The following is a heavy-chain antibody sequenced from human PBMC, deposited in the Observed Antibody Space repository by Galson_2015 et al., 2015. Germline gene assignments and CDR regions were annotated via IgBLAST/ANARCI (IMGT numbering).Heavy chain of an antibody. D-gene: IGHD1-26*01. J-gene: IGHJ4*02. CDR2: IIPIFGTA. V-gene: IGHV1-69*01. CDR3: ARDSWGGSYSREYYFDY. Sequence: QSGAEVKKPGESLRISCKASGGTFSSYAISWVRQAPGQGLEWMGGIIPIFGTANYAQKFQGRVTITADESTSTAYMELSSLRSEDTAVYYCARDSWGGSYSREYYFDYWGQGTLVTVSS. CDR1: GGTFSSYA.